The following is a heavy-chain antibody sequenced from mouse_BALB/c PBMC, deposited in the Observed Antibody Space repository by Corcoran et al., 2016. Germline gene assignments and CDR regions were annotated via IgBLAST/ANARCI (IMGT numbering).Heavy chain of an antibody. Sequence: VQLQQSGGELMKPGASVKVACKATGYTFSSYWIHWVKQRRGHGLEWIGEILPGSGRTNNNEKFKGKATFTADTSTNTAYMQFSRLTSEDSAVYYCVRQGGAYWGQGTLVTVSA. CDR3: VRQGGAY. J-gene: IGHJ3*01. D-gene: IGHD1-1*02. V-gene: IGHV1-9*01. CDR2: ILPGSGRT. CDR1: GYTFSSYW.